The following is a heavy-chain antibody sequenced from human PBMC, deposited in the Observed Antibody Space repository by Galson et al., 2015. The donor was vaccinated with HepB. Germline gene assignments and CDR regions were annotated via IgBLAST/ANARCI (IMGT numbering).Heavy chain of an antibody. J-gene: IGHJ5*02. Sequence: SVKVSCKASGGTFSSYAISWVRQAPGQGLEWMGGIIPIFGTANYAQKFQGRVTMTRNTSISTAYMELSSLRSEDTAVYYCARSADYYGSGSYGGWFDPWGQGTLVTVSS. CDR3: ARSADYYGSGSYGGWFDP. D-gene: IGHD3-10*01. CDR1: GGTFSSYA. V-gene: IGHV1-69*05. CDR2: IIPIFGTA.